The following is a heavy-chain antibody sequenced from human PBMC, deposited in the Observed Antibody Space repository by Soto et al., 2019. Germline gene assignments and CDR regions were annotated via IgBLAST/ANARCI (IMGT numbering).Heavy chain of an antibody. J-gene: IGHJ4*02. CDR3: ARGALTTYFDY. CDR2: FYYSGST. CDR1: GGSISSYY. Sequence: QVQLQESGPGLVKPSETLSLTCAVSGGSISSYYWSWIRQPPGKGLEWIGYFYYSGSTNYNPSLKSRVTISVDTSKNQFSLKLSSVIAADTAVYHCARGALTTYFDYWGQGTLVTVSS. V-gene: IGHV4-59*01.